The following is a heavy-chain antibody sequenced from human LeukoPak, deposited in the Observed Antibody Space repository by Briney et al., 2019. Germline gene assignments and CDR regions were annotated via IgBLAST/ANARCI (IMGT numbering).Heavy chain of an antibody. CDR3: ASAPRLRRWFDP. Sequence: SETLSLTCTVSGYSISSGYYWSWIRQPPGKGLEWIGSIYHSGSTYYNPSLKSRVTISVDTSKNQFSLKLSSVTAANTAVYYCASAPRLRRWFDPWGQGTLVTVSS. V-gene: IGHV4-38-2*02. CDR1: GYSISSGYY. J-gene: IGHJ5*02. D-gene: IGHD5-12*01. CDR2: IYHSGST.